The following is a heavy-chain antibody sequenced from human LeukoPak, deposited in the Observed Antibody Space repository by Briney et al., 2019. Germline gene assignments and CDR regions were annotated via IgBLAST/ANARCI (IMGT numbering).Heavy chain of an antibody. CDR3: ARHFGT. CDR2: IYYSGST. J-gene: IGHJ4*02. V-gene: IGHV4-39*01. CDR1: GGSLSSSYYY. D-gene: IGHD3/OR15-3a*01. Sequence: SETLSLTCTVSGGSLSSSYYYWGWIRQPPGKGLEWIGSIYYSGSTYYNPSLKSRVTISVDTSKNQFSLKLRSVTAADTAVYSCARHFGTWGQGTLVTVSS.